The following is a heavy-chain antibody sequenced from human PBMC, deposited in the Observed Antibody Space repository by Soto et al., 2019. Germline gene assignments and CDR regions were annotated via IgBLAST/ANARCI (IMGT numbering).Heavy chain of an antibody. D-gene: IGHD3-10*01. CDR2: ISGGGDTT. Sequence: EVQLLESGGGLVQPGGSLRISCAASGFTFNNYAMTWVRQAPGKGLEWVSAISGGGDTTSYADSVKGRFTVSRDGSKNTLYLQMSRLRAEDTALYYCAKGRGGSVSITPRVDFWGQGTLVTVSS. V-gene: IGHV3-23*01. J-gene: IGHJ4*02. CDR1: GFTFNNYA. CDR3: AKGRGGSVSITPRVDF.